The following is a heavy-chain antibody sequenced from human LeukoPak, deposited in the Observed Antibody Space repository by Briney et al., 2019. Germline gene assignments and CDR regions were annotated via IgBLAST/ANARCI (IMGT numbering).Heavy chain of an antibody. CDR3: ARFPYSSGWYPLYYFDY. CDR1: GDSISISNW. D-gene: IGHD6-19*01. CDR2: IYHSGST. Sequence: SGTLSLTCAVSGDSISISNWWSWVRQPPGKGLEWIGEIYHSGSTNYNPSLKSRVTISVDTSKNQFSLKLSSVTAADTAVYYCARFPYSSGWYPLYYFDYWGQGTLVTVSS. J-gene: IGHJ4*02. V-gene: IGHV4-4*02.